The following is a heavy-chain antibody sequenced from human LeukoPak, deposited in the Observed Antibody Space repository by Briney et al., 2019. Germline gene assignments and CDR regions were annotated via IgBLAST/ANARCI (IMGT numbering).Heavy chain of an antibody. V-gene: IGHV4-4*09. CDR2: IFTSGST. J-gene: IGHJ4*02. Sequence: PSETLSLTCTVSGGSISSYYWSWIRQPPGKGLEWIGYIFTSGSTNYNPSLRSRVSMSLDTSKNQFSLKLNSVTAADMAVYYCARKQSYFDYWGQGALVTVSS. CDR3: ARKQSYFDY. CDR1: GGSISSYY.